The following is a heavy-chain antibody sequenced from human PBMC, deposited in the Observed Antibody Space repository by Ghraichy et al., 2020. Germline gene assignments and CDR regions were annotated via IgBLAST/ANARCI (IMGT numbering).Heavy chain of an antibody. CDR2: VGGGGCT. V-gene: IGHV4-34*01. Sequence: GGGRGGGGGVGGGGCTSDNPALRRRVTISLDTSKKQFSLKLTSVTAADTAVYYCARPDYGGNWDAFDIWGQGTMVTVSS. J-gene: IGHJ3*02. D-gene: IGHD4-23*01. CDR3: ARPDYGGNWDAFDI.